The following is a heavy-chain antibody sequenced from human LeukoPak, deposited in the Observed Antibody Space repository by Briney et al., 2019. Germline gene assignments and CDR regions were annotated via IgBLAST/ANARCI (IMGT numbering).Heavy chain of an antibody. Sequence: GGSLRLSCAASGSTFSNAWMSWVRQAPGKGLEWVGRIKSKTDGGTIDYAAPVKGRFIISRDDSKNTLYLQMNSLETEDTAVYYCSRLGVAGYWGQGTLVAVSS. CDR2: IKSKTDGGTI. CDR1: GSTFSNAW. D-gene: IGHD6-19*01. V-gene: IGHV3-15*07. J-gene: IGHJ4*02. CDR3: SRLGVAGY.